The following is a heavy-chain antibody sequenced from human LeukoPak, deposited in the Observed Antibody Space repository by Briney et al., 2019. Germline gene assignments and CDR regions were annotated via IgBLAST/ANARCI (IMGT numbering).Heavy chain of an antibody. V-gene: IGHV3-49*03. CDR2: IRSKAYGGTT. CDR3: TRANLLPRYDILTGSYFDY. Sequence: GGSLRLSCTASGFTFGDYAMSWFRQAPGKGLEWVGFIRSKAYGGTTEYAASVKGRFTISRDDSKSIAYLQMNSLKTEDTAVYYCTRANLLPRYDILTGSYFDYWGQGTLVTVSS. J-gene: IGHJ4*02. D-gene: IGHD3-9*01. CDR1: GFTFGDYA.